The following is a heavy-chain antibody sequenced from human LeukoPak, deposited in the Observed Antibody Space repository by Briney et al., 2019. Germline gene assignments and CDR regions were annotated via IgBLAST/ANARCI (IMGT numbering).Heavy chain of an antibody. CDR3: ARGGRDFDWFHFDY. Sequence: SETLSLTCTVSGGSISSYYWSWIRQPPGKGLEWIGYIYYSGSTNYNPSLKSRVTISVDKSKNQFSLKLSSVTAADTAVYYCARGGRDFDWFHFDYWGQGTLVTVSS. J-gene: IGHJ4*02. V-gene: IGHV4-59*12. CDR2: IYYSGST. CDR1: GGSISSYY. D-gene: IGHD3-9*01.